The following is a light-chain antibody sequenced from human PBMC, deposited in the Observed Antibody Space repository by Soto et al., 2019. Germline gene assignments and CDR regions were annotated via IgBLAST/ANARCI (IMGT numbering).Light chain of an antibody. CDR1: QSISNY. CDR2: AAS. V-gene: IGKV1-39*01. J-gene: IGKJ5*01. CDR3: QQTDTPPIT. Sequence: DIQMTQSPSSLSASVCDRVTITCRASQSISNYLNWYQQKPGKAPKLLIYAASSLQSGVPSRFSGSGSGTDFTLTIRSLQPEDVATYFCQQTDTPPITFGQGTRLDIK.